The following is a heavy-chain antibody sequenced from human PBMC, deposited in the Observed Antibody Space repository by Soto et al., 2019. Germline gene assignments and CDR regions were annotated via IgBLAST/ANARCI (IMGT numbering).Heavy chain of an antibody. Sequence: PSETLSLTCAVYGGSVNGYYWNWIRQPPGKGLEWIGEINHTGGTHYNPSLRSRVTMSVDTSKNQFSLRLSSVTAADTAIYYCATRITVFGLLIPPFDHWGQGTQVTVSS. CDR3: ATRITVFGLLIPPFDH. CDR1: GGSVNGYY. J-gene: IGHJ5*02. D-gene: IGHD3-3*01. CDR2: INHTGGT. V-gene: IGHV4-34*01.